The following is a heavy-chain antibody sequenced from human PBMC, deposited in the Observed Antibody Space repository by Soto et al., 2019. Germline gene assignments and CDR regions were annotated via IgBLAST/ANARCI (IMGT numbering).Heavy chain of an antibody. V-gene: IGHV4-34*01. Sequence: QVQLQQWGAGLLKPSETLSLTCAVYGGSFSGYYWSWIRQPPGKGLEWIGEINHSGSTNYNPSLKSRVTISVDTSKNQFSLKLSSVTAADTAVYYCARGDPWASRTYYYGSARGGYFDYWGQGTLVTVSS. CDR3: ARGDPWASRTYYYGSARGGYFDY. D-gene: IGHD3-10*01. J-gene: IGHJ4*02. CDR2: INHSGST. CDR1: GGSFSGYY.